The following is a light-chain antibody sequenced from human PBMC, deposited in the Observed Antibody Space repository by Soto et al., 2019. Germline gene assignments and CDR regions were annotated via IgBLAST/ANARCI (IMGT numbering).Light chain of an antibody. V-gene: IGKV3-15*01. CDR2: DAS. CDR3: QQYDQWWT. CDR1: QSINTK. J-gene: IGKJ1*01. Sequence: EIVMTQSPATLSVSPGEGATFSCRASQSINTKIAWYQLKPGQAPRLLIYDASIRATGIPARFSGSGSGTEFSLTINSPQSEDFGVYFCQQYDQWWTFGQGTKVDIK.